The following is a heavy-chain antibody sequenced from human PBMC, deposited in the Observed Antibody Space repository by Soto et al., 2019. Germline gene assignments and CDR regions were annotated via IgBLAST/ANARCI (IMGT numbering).Heavy chain of an antibody. D-gene: IGHD3-22*01. CDR3: ARALNYYDSSGYSADY. Sequence: SVKVSCKASGRTFSSYAISWVRQAPGQGLEWMGGIIPIFGTANYAQKFQGRVTITADKSTSTAYMELSSLRSEDTAVYYCARALNYYDSSGYSADYWGQGNLVTVSS. J-gene: IGHJ4*02. CDR1: GRTFSSYA. CDR2: IIPIFGTA. V-gene: IGHV1-69*06.